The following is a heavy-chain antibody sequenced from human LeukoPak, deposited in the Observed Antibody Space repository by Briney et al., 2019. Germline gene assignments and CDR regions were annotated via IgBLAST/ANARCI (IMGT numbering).Heavy chain of an antibody. D-gene: IGHD6-19*01. J-gene: IGHJ4*02. CDR3: AKNLVAGNFYFDY. CDR2: ISSSSSYI. Sequence: PGGSLRLSCAASGFTFSSYSMNWVRQAPGKGLEWVSSISSSSSYIYYADSVKGRFTISRDNSKNTLYLQMNSLRAEDTAVYYCAKNLVAGNFYFDYWGQGTLVTVSS. V-gene: IGHV3-21*04. CDR1: GFTFSSYS.